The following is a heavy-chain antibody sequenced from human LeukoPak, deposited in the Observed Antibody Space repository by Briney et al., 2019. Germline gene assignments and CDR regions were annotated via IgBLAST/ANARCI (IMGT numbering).Heavy chain of an antibody. CDR3: ARDLIAAAVSFDY. V-gene: IGHV3-21*01. D-gene: IGHD6-13*01. CDR1: GFTFSSYS. J-gene: IGHJ4*02. Sequence: GGSLRLSCAASGFTFSSYSMNWVRQAPGKGLGWISSISSSSSYIYYADSVKGRFTISRDNARNSLYLQMNSLRAEDTAVYYCARDLIAAAVSFDYWGQGTLVTVSS. CDR2: ISSSSSYI.